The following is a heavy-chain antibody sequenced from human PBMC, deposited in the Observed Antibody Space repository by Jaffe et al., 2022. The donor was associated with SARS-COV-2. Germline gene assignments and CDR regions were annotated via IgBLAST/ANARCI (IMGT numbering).Heavy chain of an antibody. CDR3: ARIHGYSGYPPPYGMDV. Sequence: QVQLVESGGGVVQPGRSLRLSCAASGFTFSSYGMHWVRQAPGKGLEWVAVIWYDGSNKYYADSVKGRFTISRDNSKNTLYLQMNSLRAEDTAVYYCARIHGYSGYPPPYGMDVWGQGTTVTVSS. D-gene: IGHD5-12*01. V-gene: IGHV3-33*01. J-gene: IGHJ6*02. CDR2: IWYDGSNK. CDR1: GFTFSSYG.